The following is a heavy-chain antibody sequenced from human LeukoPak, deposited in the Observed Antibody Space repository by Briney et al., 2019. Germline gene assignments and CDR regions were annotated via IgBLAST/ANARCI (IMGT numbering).Heavy chain of an antibody. J-gene: IGHJ3*02. CDR1: GGSINRNY. CDR2: FYASGNT. Sequence: SDPLSLTCTVSGGSINRNYWNWIRQPAGRGLEWIGRFYASGNTDYNPSLKSRVTLSMDKSKNQFSLKLISVTAADAALYYCARETSGYNWGAFEIWGQGTMVTVSS. D-gene: IGHD5-24*01. V-gene: IGHV4-4*07. CDR3: ARETSGYNWGAFEI.